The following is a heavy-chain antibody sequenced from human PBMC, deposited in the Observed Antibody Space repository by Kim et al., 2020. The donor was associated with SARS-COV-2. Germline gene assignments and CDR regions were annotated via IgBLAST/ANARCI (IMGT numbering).Heavy chain of an antibody. CDR2: ISSSSTI. V-gene: IGHV3-48*02. CDR1: GFTFSSYS. J-gene: IGHJ5*02. D-gene: IGHD2-2*01. Sequence: GGSLRLSCAASGFTFSSYSMNWVRQAPGKGLEWVSYISSSSTIYYADSVKGRFTISRDNAKNSLYLQMNSLRDEDTAVYYCARASQPAVVDPWGQGTLVTVSS. CDR3: ARASQPAVVDP.